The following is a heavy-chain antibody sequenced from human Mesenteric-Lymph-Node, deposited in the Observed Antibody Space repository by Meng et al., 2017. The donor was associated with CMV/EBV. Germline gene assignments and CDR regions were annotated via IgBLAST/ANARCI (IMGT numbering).Heavy chain of an antibody. Sequence: ETLSLTCAASGFTFSSYAMSWVRQAPGKGLGWVSSISGSGGSTGYADSVKGRFTISRDDSKNTLHLQMNSLRAEDTALYYCARDLRRAYNVLYYYYYGLDVWGQGTTVTVSS. D-gene: IGHD3-16*01. V-gene: IGHV3-23*01. CDR2: ISGSGGST. J-gene: IGHJ6*02. CDR1: GFTFSSYA. CDR3: ARDLRRAYNVLYYYYYGLDV.